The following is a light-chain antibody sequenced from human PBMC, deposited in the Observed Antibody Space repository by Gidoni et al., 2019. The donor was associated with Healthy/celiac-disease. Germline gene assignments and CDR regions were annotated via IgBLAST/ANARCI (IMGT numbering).Light chain of an antibody. CDR2: GNS. CDR1: SSNIGAGYD. Sequence: QSVLTQPPSVSGAPGSRVTISCTGSSSNIGAGYDVHWYQQHPGTAPKLLIYGNSNRPSGVPDRFSGSKSGTSASLAITGLQAEDEADYYCQSYDSSLSGSRVFGGGTKLTVL. J-gene: IGLJ3*02. CDR3: QSYDSSLSGSRV. V-gene: IGLV1-40*01.